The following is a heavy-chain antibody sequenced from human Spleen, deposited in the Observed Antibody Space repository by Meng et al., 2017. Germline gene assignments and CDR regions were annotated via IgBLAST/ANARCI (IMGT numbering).Heavy chain of an antibody. J-gene: IGHJ6*02. CDR2: INPNSGDT. Sequence: ASVKVSCKASGYTFSDYYMHWVRQAPGQGLEWMGWINPNSGDTKYAQKFQGRVTMTRDTSISTAYMELSRLRSDDTAVYYCARDLRLPYGMDVWGQGTTVTVSS. CDR3: ARDLRLPYGMDV. V-gene: IGHV1-2*02. CDR1: GYTFSDYY. D-gene: IGHD6-25*01.